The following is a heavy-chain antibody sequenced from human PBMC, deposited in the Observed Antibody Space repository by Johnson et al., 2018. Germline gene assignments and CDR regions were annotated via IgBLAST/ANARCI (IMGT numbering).Heavy chain of an antibody. CDR1: GFTFSSYA. D-gene: IGHD3-22*01. CDR3: AKTYDSSGSAVDDAFDI. V-gene: IGHV3-30-3*01. J-gene: IGHJ3*02. CDR2: ISYDGSNK. Sequence: QVQLVESGGGLVKPGRSLRLSCAASGFTFSSYAMHWVRQAPGKGLEWVAVISYDGSNKYYADSVKGRFTISRDNSKNTLYLQMNSLRAEETAVYYCAKTYDSSGSAVDDAFDIWGQGTMVTVSS.